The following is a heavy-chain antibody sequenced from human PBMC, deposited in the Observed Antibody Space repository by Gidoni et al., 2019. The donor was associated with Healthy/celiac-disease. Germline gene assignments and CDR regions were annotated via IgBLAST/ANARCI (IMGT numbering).Heavy chain of an antibody. CDR1: GGSSSSAY. J-gene: IGHJ3*02. D-gene: IGHD3-9*01. Sequence: QVQLQASGSGLVKPAETLSTTGTAAGGSSSSAYWSWIRQPPGKGLEWIGYIYYSGSTNYHPSLKSRVTISVDTSKNQFSLKLSSVTAADTAVYYCARDGPYDILTGPIAFDIWGQGTMVTVSS. V-gene: IGHV4-59*01. CDR3: ARDGPYDILTGPIAFDI. CDR2: IYYSGST.